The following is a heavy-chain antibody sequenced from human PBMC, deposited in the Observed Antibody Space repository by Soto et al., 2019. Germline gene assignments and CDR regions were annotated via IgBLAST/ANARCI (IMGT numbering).Heavy chain of an antibody. CDR2: IYHSGST. CDR1: GGSISSSNW. J-gene: IGHJ4*02. CDR3: ATRFDGLGSYEY. V-gene: IGHV4-4*02. Sequence: QVQLQESGPGLVRPSGTLSLTCAVSGGSISSSNWWTWVRQPPGKGLAWIGEIYHSGSTNYIPSLKSRVTISVDKSKNQFSLKLTSVTAADTAVYYCATRFDGLGSYEYWGQGTLVTVSS. D-gene: IGHD3-10*01.